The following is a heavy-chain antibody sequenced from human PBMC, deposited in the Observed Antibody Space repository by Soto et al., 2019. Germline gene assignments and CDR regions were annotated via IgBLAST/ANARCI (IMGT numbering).Heavy chain of an antibody. CDR3: ARDQSPNYYDSSGYYPCY. CDR1: GFTFSSYG. D-gene: IGHD3-22*01. Sequence: HPGGSLRLSCAASGFTFSSYGMHWVRQAPGKGLEWVAVIWYDGSNKYYADSVKGRFTISRDNSKNTLYLQMNSLRAEDTAVYYCARDQSPNYYDSSGYYPCYWGQGTLVTVYS. V-gene: IGHV3-33*01. CDR2: IWYDGSNK. J-gene: IGHJ4*02.